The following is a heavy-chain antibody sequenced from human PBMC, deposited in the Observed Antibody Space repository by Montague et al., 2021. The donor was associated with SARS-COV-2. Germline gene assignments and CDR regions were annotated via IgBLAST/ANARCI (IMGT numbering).Heavy chain of an antibody. CDR3: ATRYYSDTRASNGVY. D-gene: IGHD2-8*01. V-gene: IGHV4-59*12. CDR1: GGPITSYY. J-gene: IGHJ4*02. Sequence: SETLSLTCAVSGGPITSYYWNWIRQPPGKGLEYIGYIYHSGSTTYNPSLKSRVSISADKSTNQFSLRLTSVTAADTAVFYCATRYYSDTRASNGVYWGQGALVTVSS. CDR2: IYHSGST.